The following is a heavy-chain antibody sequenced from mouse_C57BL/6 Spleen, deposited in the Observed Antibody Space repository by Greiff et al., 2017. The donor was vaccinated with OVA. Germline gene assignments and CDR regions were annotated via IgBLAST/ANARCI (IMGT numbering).Heavy chain of an antibody. CDR3: ARDDYVWFAY. CDR2: ISDGGSYT. D-gene: IGHD2-13*01. Sequence: EVPRVESGGGLVKPGGSLKLSCAASGFTFSSYAMSWVRQTPEKRLEWVATISDGGSYTYYPDNVKGRFTISRDNAKNNLYLQMSHLKSEDTAMYYCARDDYVWFAYWGQGTLVTVSA. V-gene: IGHV5-4*01. CDR1: GFTFSSYA. J-gene: IGHJ3*01.